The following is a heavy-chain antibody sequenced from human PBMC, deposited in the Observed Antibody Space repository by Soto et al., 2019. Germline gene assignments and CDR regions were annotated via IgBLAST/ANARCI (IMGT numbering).Heavy chain of an antibody. D-gene: IGHD3-9*01. CDR1: GYTFTSYG. CDR2: ISAYNGNT. Sequence: QVQLVQSGAEVKKPGASVKVSCKASGYTFTSYGISWVRQAPGQGLEWMGWISAYNGNTNYAQKLQGRVTMTTDTSTRTAYMALPTLRSDDRTGHYCARDPGFRSDSWGQGTRVTVSS. V-gene: IGHV1-18*01. CDR3: ARDPGFRSDS. J-gene: IGHJ4*02.